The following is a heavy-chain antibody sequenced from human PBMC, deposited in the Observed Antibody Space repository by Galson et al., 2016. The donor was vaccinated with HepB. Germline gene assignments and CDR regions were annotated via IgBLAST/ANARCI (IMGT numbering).Heavy chain of an antibody. CDR3: AKGRYCGGDCYSSDY. V-gene: IGHV3-23*01. CDR1: GFTFSSYA. J-gene: IGHJ4*02. D-gene: IGHD2-21*02. Sequence: SLRLSCAASGFTFSSYAMNWVRQAPGKGLQWVSGISGGGVSTHYADSVKGRFTISRDNSKNTLYLQMNSLRAEDPAVYYCAKGRYCGGDCYSSDYWGQGTLVTVSS. CDR2: ISGGGVST.